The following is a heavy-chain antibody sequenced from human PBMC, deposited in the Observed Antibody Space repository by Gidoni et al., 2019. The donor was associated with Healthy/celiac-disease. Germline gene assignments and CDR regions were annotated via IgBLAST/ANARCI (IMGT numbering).Heavy chain of an antibody. J-gene: IGHJ4*02. D-gene: IGHD5-12*01. CDR3: ARDLPPGGYSGYGNFGY. V-gene: IGHV3-30-3*01. CDR1: GFTFSSYA. CDR2: ISYDGSNK. Sequence: QVQLVESGGGVVQPGRSLRLSCAASGFTFSSYAMHWVRQAPGKGLEWVSFISYDGSNKYYADSVNGRFTISRDNSNNTLYLQMNSLRAEDTAVYYCARDLPPGGYSGYGNFGYWGQGTLVTVSS.